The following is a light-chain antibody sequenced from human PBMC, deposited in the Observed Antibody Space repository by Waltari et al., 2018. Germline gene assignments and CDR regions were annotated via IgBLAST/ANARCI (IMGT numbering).Light chain of an antibody. CDR2: WAS. Sequence: DIVMTQSPDSLAVSLGERATINCKSRQSVLYRSNTKNYLAWYQQKPGQPPKLFIYWASTRETGVPDRFSGSGSGTEFTLTISSLQADDVAVYYCQQDYTTPPTFGQGTRLEIK. V-gene: IGKV4-1*01. CDR3: QQDYTTPPT. J-gene: IGKJ5*01. CDR1: QSVLYRSNTKNY.